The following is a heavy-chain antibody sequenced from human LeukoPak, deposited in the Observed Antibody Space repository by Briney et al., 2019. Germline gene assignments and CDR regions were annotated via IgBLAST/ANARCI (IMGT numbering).Heavy chain of an antibody. V-gene: IGHV3-30*04. CDR3: ARDYGSGSYLTPPLSY. CDR1: GFPFDNYA. J-gene: IGHJ4*02. CDR2: ISYDGNKK. Sequence: GGSLRLSCEASGFPFDNYAMHWVRQAPGKGLEWLSIISYDGNKKYYAHSVKGRFTISRDSSKKTLYLQMDSLRAEDTAVYYCARDYGSGSYLTPPLSYWGQGTLVTVSS. D-gene: IGHD3-10*01.